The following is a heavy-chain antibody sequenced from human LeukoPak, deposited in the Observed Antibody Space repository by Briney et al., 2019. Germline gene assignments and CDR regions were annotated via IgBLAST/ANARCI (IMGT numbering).Heavy chain of an antibody. Sequence: SQTLSLTCTVSGGSISSGGYYWSWIRQHPGKGLEWIGYIYYSGSTYYNPSLKSRVTISVDTSKNQFSLKLSSVTAADTAVYYCARYDIVVVPAATFDYWGQGTLVTVSS. CDR2: IYYSGST. CDR1: GGSISSGGYY. D-gene: IGHD2-2*01. J-gene: IGHJ4*02. CDR3: ARYDIVVVPAATFDY. V-gene: IGHV4-31*03.